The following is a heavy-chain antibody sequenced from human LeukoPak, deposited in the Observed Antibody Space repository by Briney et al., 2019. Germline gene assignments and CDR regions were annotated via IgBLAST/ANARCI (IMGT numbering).Heavy chain of an antibody. CDR3: ARHISSGGPYYYMDV. V-gene: IGHV4-34*01. CDR2: INHSGST. D-gene: IGHD6-19*01. J-gene: IGHJ6*03. Sequence: SETLSLTCAVYGGSFSGYYWSWIRQPPGKGLEWIGEINHSGSTNYNPSLKSRVTISVDTSKNQFSLKLSSVTAADTAVYYCARHISSGGPYYYMDVWGKGTTVTVSS. CDR1: GGSFSGYY.